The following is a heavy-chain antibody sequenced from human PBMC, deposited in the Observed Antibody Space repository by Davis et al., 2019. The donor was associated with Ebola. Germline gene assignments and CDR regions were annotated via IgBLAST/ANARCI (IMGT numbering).Heavy chain of an antibody. CDR2: IIPIFGTA. J-gene: IGHJ6*03. Sequence: SVKVSCKASGGTFSSYAISWVRQAPGQGLEWMGGIIPIFGTANYAQKFQGRVTITADESTSTAYMELSSLRSEDTAVYYCARDLGYCSSTSCYDYYYMDVWGKGTTVTVSS. D-gene: IGHD2-2*01. CDR1: GGTFSSYA. CDR3: ARDLGYCSSTSCYDYYYMDV. V-gene: IGHV1-69*13.